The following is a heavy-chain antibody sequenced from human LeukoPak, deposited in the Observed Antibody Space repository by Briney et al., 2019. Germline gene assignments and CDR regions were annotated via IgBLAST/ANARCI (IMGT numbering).Heavy chain of an antibody. CDR2: IYYSGST. V-gene: IGHV4-59*01. CDR1: GGSISSYY. D-gene: IGHD2-2*01. Sequence: PSETLSLTCTVSGGSISSYYWSWIRQPPGKGLEWIGYIYYSGSTNYNPSLKSRVTISVDTSKNQFSLKLSSVTAADTAVCYCARGDTSGYCSSTSCYAFDIWGQGTMVTVSS. CDR3: ARGDTSGYCSSTSCYAFDI. J-gene: IGHJ3*02.